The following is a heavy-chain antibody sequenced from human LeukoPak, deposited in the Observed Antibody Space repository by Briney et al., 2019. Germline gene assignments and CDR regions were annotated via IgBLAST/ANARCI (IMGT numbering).Heavy chain of an antibody. CDR2: IYSGGST. CDR1: GFTVSSNY. D-gene: IGHD1-26*01. J-gene: IGHJ4*02. Sequence: GGSLRLFCAASGFTVSSNYMSWVRQAPGKGLEWVSVIYSGGSTYYADSVKGRFTISRDNSKNTLYLQMNSLRAEDTAVYYCARGLGEWDYAGSYFDYWGQGTLVTVSS. V-gene: IGHV3-66*01. CDR3: ARGLGEWDYAGSYFDY.